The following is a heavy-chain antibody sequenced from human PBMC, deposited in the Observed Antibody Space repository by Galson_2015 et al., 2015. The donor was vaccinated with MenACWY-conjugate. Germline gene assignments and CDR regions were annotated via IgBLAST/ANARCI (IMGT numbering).Heavy chain of an antibody. CDR1: GFIFNTYW. V-gene: IGHV3-74*01. D-gene: IGHD1-26*01. Sequence: SLRLSCAASGFIFNTYWMYWVRQAPGQGLVWVSRINPGASSETYEDSVKHRFTLSRDNPKNTLYLQMNSLRPEDTAVFYCAKTRGASFYFDSWGQGTLVTVSA. CDR3: AKTRGASFYFDS. CDR2: INPGASSE. J-gene: IGHJ4*02.